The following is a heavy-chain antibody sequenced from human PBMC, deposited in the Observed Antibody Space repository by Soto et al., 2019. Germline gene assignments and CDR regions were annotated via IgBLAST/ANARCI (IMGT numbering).Heavy chain of an antibody. J-gene: IGHJ4*02. Sequence: GGSLRLSCAASGFTFSSYSMNWVRQAPGKGLEWVSSISSSSSYIYYADSVKGRFTISRDSAKNSLYLQMNSLTAEDTAVYYCARDHNSATGTYWGQGTLVTVSS. CDR2: ISSSSSYI. D-gene: IGHD1-1*01. V-gene: IGHV3-21*01. CDR3: ARDHNSATGTY. CDR1: GFTFSSYS.